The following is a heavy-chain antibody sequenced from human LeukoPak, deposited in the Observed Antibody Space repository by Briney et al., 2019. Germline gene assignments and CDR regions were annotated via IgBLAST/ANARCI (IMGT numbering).Heavy chain of an antibody. CDR2: IYPSDFDT. Sequence: ESLMISCWSSADYFVNCWFICLRQMPGEGLVWRVVIYPSDFDTRYNPSFQGQVTISADKSISTAYLQWSSLKASDTAVYYCARRGCGGVGCYYFDYWGHGTLVTVSS. V-gene: IGHV5-51*01. D-gene: IGHD2-15*01. CDR3: ARRGCGGVGCYYFDY. CDR1: ADYFVNCW. J-gene: IGHJ4*01.